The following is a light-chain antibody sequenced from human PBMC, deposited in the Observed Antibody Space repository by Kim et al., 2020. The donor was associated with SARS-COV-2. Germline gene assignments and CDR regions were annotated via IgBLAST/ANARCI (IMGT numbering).Light chain of an antibody. J-gene: IGLJ2*01. V-gene: IGLV2-14*03. Sequence: QAITLSCTGTSSDVGGYNYVSGYQQHPGKAPKLMIYDVSNRPSGVSNRFSGSKSGNTASLTISGLQAEDEADYYCSSYTSSSTLVVFGGGTQLTVL. CDR2: DVS. CDR1: SSDVGGYNY. CDR3: SSYTSSSTLVV.